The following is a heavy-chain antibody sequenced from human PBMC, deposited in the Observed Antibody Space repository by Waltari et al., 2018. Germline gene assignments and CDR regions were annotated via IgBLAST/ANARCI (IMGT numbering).Heavy chain of an antibody. CDR3: VGQIATGY. Sequence: EVQLVESGGGLVQPGGSLRLSCASFGFTFITYWRHGVRQAPGEGLGWASHITPGGPYTGYADSVKSRFTISRDDAKNTLYLQMNSLRVEDTAIYYCVGQIATGYWGQVTLVTVSS. V-gene: IGHV3-74*01. CDR1: GFTFITYW. D-gene: IGHD6-13*01. J-gene: IGHJ4*02. CDR2: ITPGGPYT.